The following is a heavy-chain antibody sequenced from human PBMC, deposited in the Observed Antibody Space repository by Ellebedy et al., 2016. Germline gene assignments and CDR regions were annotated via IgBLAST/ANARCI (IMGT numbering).Heavy chain of an antibody. CDR2: IYYSGST. CDR1: GGSISSYY. V-gene: IGHV4-30-4*01. Sequence: LRLXCTVSGGSISSYYWSWIRQPPGKGLEWIGYIYYSGSTYYNPSLKSRVTISVDTSKNQFSLKLSSVTAADTAVYYCARSGPATNYDFWSGIDYWGQGTLVTVSS. J-gene: IGHJ4*02. CDR3: ARSGPATNYDFWSGIDY. D-gene: IGHD3-3*01.